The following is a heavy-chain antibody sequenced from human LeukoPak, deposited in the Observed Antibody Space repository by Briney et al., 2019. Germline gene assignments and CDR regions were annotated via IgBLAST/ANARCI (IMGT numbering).Heavy chain of an antibody. V-gene: IGHV4-59*08. CDR3: ARHGTSSFYYYAMDV. Sequence: SETLSLTCTVSGGSIRSYYWSWIRQSPGKGLEWIGYIYYSGSTNYNPSLKSRVTISVDTSKNQFFLKLSSATAADTAVYYCARHGTSSFYYYAMDVWGQGTTVTVSS. D-gene: IGHD1-1*01. CDR2: IYYSGST. CDR1: GGSIRSYY. J-gene: IGHJ6*02.